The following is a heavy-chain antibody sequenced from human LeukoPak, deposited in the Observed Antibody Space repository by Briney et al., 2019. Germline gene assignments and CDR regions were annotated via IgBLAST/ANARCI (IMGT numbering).Heavy chain of an antibody. D-gene: IGHD3-10*01. CDR2: IWYDGSNK. CDR3: ARDPRRDYYGSGSLNWFDP. V-gene: IGHV3-33*08. Sequence: GGSLRLSCEASGFTFSSYGIHWVRQAPGKGLEWVAVIWYDGSNKYYADSVKGRFTISRDNSKNTLYLQMNSLRAEDTAVYYCARDPRRDYYGSGSLNWFDPWGQGTLVTVSS. J-gene: IGHJ5*02. CDR1: GFTFSSYG.